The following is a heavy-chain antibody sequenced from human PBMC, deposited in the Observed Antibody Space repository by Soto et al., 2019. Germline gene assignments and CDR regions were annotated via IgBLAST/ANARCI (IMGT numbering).Heavy chain of an antibody. V-gene: IGHV4-59*01. CDR2: ISYSGST. J-gene: IGHJ4*02. CDR3: ARVLSGSSLFDY. D-gene: IGHD3-10*01. Sequence: SETMSLTCRVSGGSIGSDYVRWIRQPPGKGLEWIGYISYSGSTNYNPSLKSLVTISVDTSKNQVSLNLSSVTAADTAVYYCARVLSGSSLFDYWGQGILVTVSS. CDR1: GGSIGSDY.